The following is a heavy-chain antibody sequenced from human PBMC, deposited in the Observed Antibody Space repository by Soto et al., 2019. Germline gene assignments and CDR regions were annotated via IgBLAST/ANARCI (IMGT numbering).Heavy chain of an antibody. J-gene: IGHJ4*02. D-gene: IGHD3-10*01. CDR1: GYLFMDYY. V-gene: IGHV1-46*01. Sequence: QVQLVQSGAEVKKPGSSMKISCKSSGYLFMDYYIHWLRQATGQGLEWMGVINPDGGSTSYSQRFQGMLTVTADTSTSTVFLDLNSVSVDDTAFYFCARDPRSWNYLGVWDYWGQGTLVTVST. CDR3: ARDPRSWNYLGVWDY. CDR2: INPDGGST.